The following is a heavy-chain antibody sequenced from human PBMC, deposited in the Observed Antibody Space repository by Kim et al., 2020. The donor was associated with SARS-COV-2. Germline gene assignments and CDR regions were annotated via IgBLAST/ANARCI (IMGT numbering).Heavy chain of an antibody. CDR3: ATVLRFLEWPLADAFDI. Sequence: ASVKVSCKVSGYTLTELSMHWVRQAPGKGLEWMGGFDPEDGETIYAQKFQGRVTMTEDTSTDTAYMELSSLRSEDTAVYYCATVLRFLEWPLADAFDIWGQGTMVTVSS. V-gene: IGHV1-24*01. D-gene: IGHD3-3*01. CDR1: GYTLTELS. J-gene: IGHJ3*02. CDR2: FDPEDGET.